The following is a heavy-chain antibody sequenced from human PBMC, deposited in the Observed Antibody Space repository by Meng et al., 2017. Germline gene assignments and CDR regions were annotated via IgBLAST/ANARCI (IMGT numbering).Heavy chain of an antibody. D-gene: IGHD3-10*01. CDR2: MNPNSGNT. J-gene: IGHJ5*02. CDR3: ARGYYGSGLFDP. Sequence: QVQWSPLRAGGKKPGALVKAACLASGYTFTSYDISWVRQATGQGLEWMGWMNPNSGNTGYAQKFQGRVTITRNTSISTAYMELSSLRSEDTAVYYCARGYYGSGLFDPWGQGTLVTVSS. V-gene: IGHV1-8*03. CDR1: GYTFTSYD.